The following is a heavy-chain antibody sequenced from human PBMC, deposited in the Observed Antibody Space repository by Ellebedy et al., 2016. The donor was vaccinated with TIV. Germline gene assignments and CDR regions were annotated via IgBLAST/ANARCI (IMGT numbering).Heavy chain of an antibody. CDR2: INHSGST. D-gene: IGHD3-22*01. CDR3: ARGLAYDTTAYSYAGSPKEFDF. Sequence: SETLSLXCSVSGYPISGGYFWGWIRQPPGKGLEWIGEINHSGSTNYNPSFKSRVTMSVDTSKDEISLRLTYVTAADTAMYYCARGLAYDTTAYSYAGSPKEFDFWGQGTLVTVSS. CDR1: GYPISGGYF. J-gene: IGHJ4*02. V-gene: IGHV4-38-2*02.